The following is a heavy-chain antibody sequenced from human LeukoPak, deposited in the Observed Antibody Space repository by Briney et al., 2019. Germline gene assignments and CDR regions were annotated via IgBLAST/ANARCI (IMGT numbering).Heavy chain of an antibody. V-gene: IGHV4-59*01. Sequence: SETLSLTCTVSGGSLSSDYWSWIRQPPRKRLWWMWYIHYRRSTNYTPSLNSRVTISVDPSKTQFSQRLSSVTAAHTAVYYCARGRSSWTLPDYWGQETLVTVSS. CDR3: ARGRSSWTLPDY. D-gene: IGHD6-13*01. J-gene: IGHJ4*02. CDR2: IHYRRST. CDR1: GGSLSSDY.